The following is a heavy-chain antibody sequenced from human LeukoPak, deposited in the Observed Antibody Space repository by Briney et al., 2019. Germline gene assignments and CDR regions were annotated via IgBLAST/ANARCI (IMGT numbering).Heavy chain of an antibody. CDR1: GFTFRSYE. V-gene: IGHV3-48*03. Sequence: PGGSLTLSCEDSGFTFRSYEMNWVRQAPGKGLEWIAYLSSSGSAFSYADSVKGRFTIARDNAKNTLYLQMNSLRVGDTAVYYCARGLFLSGYLDAFDIWGQGTVVTVSS. CDR2: LSSSGSAF. J-gene: IGHJ3*02. D-gene: IGHD3-22*01. CDR3: ARGLFLSGYLDAFDI.